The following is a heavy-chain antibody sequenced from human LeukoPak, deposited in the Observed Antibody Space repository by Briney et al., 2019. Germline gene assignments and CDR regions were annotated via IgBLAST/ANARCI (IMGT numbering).Heavy chain of an antibody. CDR2: IYYSGST. V-gene: IGHV4-59*08. J-gene: IGHJ6*02. Sequence: PSETPLTCTVSGGAISSYYWSWIRQPPGKGLEWIGYIYYSGSTNYNPSLESRVTISVDTSKNQFSLKLSSVTAADTAVYYCARHDEYYGMDVWGQGTTVTVSS. CDR1: GGAISSYY. CDR3: ARHDEYYGMDV.